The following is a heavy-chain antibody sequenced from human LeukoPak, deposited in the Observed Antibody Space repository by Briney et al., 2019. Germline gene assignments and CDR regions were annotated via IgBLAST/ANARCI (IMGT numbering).Heavy chain of an antibody. CDR3: ARCGDGLPCDFDY. V-gene: IGHV3-21*01. Sequence: PGGSLRLSCAASGFIFSSYSMNWVRQAPGKGLEWVSFISTSSSYIYYADSVKGRFTISRDNAKNSLFLQMNSLRAEDTAMYYCARCGDGLPCDFDYWGQGTLLTVSS. D-gene: IGHD3-10*01. CDR2: ISTSSSYI. J-gene: IGHJ4*02. CDR1: GFIFSSYS.